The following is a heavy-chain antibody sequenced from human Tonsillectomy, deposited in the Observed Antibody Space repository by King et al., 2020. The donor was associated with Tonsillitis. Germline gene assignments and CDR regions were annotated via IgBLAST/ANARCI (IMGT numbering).Heavy chain of an antibody. CDR3: ARDEPAAGPYVGFDY. CDR2: VYASGRT. Sequence: QLQESGPGLVKPSETLSLTCTVSGGSISSYYWSWIRRPAGKGLEWIGRVYASGRTSYNPSLKSRVTMSVETSKNHFSLKLNSVTAADTAVYYCARDEPAAGPYVGFDYWGQGTLVTVSS. D-gene: IGHD6-13*01. CDR1: GGSISSYY. J-gene: IGHJ4*02. V-gene: IGHV4-4*07.